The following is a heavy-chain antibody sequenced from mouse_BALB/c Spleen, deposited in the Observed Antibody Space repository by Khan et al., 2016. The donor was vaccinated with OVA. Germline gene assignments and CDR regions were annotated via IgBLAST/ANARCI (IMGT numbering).Heavy chain of an antibody. V-gene: IGHV2-2*02. CDR2: IWSGGVT. Sequence: QVQLKQSGPGLVQPSQSLSITCTVSGFSLSSYGVHWVRQSPGKGLEWLGVIWSGGVTDYTAAFISRLSISKDNSKSQAFLKMNSLQANDTAIYYCVRNYDYDEGLTYWGQGTLVTVSA. CDR1: GFSLSSYG. CDR3: VRNYDYDEGLTY. D-gene: IGHD2-4*01. J-gene: IGHJ3*01.